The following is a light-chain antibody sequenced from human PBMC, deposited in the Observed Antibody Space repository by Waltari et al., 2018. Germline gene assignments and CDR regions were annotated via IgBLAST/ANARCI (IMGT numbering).Light chain of an antibody. J-gene: IGLJ3*02. CDR2: KGI. CDR1: SGSVSSTSY. Sequence: QTVVTQEPSLSVSPGGTVTLPCALSSGSVSSTSYPTWYQQTPGQPPRTLVYKGISRSSGVPDRFSGPILGNTAALTITGAQADDESDYYCSMYMGSGVWVFGGGTKLTVL. CDR3: SMYMGSGVWV. V-gene: IGLV8-61*01.